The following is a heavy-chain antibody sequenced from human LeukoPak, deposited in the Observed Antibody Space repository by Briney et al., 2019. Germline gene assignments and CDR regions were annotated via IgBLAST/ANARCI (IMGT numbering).Heavy chain of an antibody. J-gene: IGHJ3*02. CDR2: ISGSGGST. D-gene: IGHD3/OR15-3a*01. CDR3: AKDKWRVKRIGPVKGDAFDI. CDR1: GFTFSSYA. Sequence: GGSLRLSCAASGFTFSSYAMSWVRQAPGKGLEWVSAISGSGGSTYYADSVKGRFTISRDNSKNTLYLQMNSLRAEDTAVYYCAKDKWRVKRIGPVKGDAFDIWGQGTMVTVSS. V-gene: IGHV3-23*01.